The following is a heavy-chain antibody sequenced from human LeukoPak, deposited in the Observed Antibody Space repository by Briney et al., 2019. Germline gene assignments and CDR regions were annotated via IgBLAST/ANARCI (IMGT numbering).Heavy chain of an antibody. D-gene: IGHD4-11*01. CDR3: AKGRYSNVRLDY. CDR1: GFTFSSYG. J-gene: IGHJ4*02. Sequence: QPGGSLRLSCAASGFTFSSYGMHWVRQAPGKGLEWVAFIRYDGSNKYYADSVKGRFTISRDNSKNTLYLQMNSLRAEDTDVYYCAKGRYSNVRLDYWGQGTLVTVSS. V-gene: IGHV3-30*02. CDR2: IRYDGSNK.